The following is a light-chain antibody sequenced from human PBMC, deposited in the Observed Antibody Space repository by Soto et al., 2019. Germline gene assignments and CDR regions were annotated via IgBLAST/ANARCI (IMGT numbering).Light chain of an antibody. Sequence: EIVLTQSPATLSLSPGERATLSCRASQSVSGYLAWYQQKPGQAPRLLIYDASNRATGIPARFSGSGSGTDFTLTISSLEPEDFAVYYFHKRSKWPRTFGQGTKVEIK. J-gene: IGKJ1*01. CDR2: DAS. CDR3: HKRSKWPRT. V-gene: IGKV3-11*01. CDR1: QSVSGY.